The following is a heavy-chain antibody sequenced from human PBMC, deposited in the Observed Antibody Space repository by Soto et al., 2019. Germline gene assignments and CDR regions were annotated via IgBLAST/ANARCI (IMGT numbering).Heavy chain of an antibody. CDR3: AKKFWSGYYHP. CDR2: ISYDGSNK. J-gene: IGHJ5*02. V-gene: IGHV3-30*18. D-gene: IGHD3-3*01. CDR1: GFTFSSYG. Sequence: GGSLRLSCAASGFTFSSYGMHWVRQAPGKGLEWVAVISYDGSNKYYADSVKGRFTISRDNSKNTLYLQMNSLRAEDTAVYYCAKKFWSGYYHPWGQGTLVTVSS.